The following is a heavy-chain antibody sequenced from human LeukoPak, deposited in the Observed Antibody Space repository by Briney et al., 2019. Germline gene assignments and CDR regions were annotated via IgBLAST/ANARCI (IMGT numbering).Heavy chain of an antibody. CDR3: ARLGCSSTSCPNYYYYYMDV. CDR1: GVSISSYY. V-gene: IGHV4-4*09. J-gene: IGHJ6*03. D-gene: IGHD2-2*01. Sequence: SETLSLTCTVSGVSISSYYWSWLRQPPGKGLEWLGYIYTSGSTNYNPSLKSRVTISVDTSKNQFSLKLSSVTAADTAVYYCARLGCSSTSCPNYYYYYMDVWGEGTTVTVSS. CDR2: IYTSGST.